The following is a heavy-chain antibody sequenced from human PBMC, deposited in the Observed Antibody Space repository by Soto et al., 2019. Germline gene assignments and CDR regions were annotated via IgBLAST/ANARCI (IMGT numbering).Heavy chain of an antibody. CDR2: MRPANGET. J-gene: IGHJ4*02. CDR1: GYTFTSFD. CDR3: ARIGGGTAPH. D-gene: IGHD1-1*01. Sequence: QVQLVQSEAEVKEPGASVKVSCKASGYTFTSFDINWVRQATGHGPEWLGWMRPANGETGYAQRFQCRVTMTRDTSINSAYLELRSLRSEDTAVYYGARIGGGTAPHWGGGTLVTVSS. V-gene: IGHV1-8*02.